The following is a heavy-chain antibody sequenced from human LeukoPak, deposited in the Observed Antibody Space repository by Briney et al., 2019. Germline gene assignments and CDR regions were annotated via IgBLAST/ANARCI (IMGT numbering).Heavy chain of an antibody. CDR2: IYYSGST. J-gene: IGHJ4*02. D-gene: IGHD2-15*01. Sequence: SETLSLTCTVSGGSISSYYWSWIRQPPGKGLEWIGYIYYSGSTNYNPSLKSRVTISVDTSKNQFSLKLSSVTAADTGVYYCARVGVSGRVYFDYWGQGTLVIVSS. CDR3: ARVGVSGRVYFDY. CDR1: GGSISSYY. V-gene: IGHV4-59*01.